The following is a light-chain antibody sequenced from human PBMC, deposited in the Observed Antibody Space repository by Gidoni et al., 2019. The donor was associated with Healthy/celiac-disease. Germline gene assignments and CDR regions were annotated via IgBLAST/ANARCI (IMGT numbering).Light chain of an antibody. CDR3: QQYNNWPS. CDR2: GAS. Sequence: EIVMTQPPATLSVSPGERATLSCRASQSVSSNLAWYQQKPGQAPRLIIYGASTRATGIPARLSGSGSGTEFTLTISSLHSEDFAVYYCQQYNNWPSFGQGTRLEIK. J-gene: IGKJ5*01. CDR1: QSVSSN. V-gene: IGKV3-15*01.